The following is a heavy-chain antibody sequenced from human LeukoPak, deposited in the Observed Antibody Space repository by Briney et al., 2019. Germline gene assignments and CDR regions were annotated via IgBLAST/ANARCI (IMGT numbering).Heavy chain of an antibody. CDR2: INPNSGGT. D-gene: IGHD4-17*01. CDR1: GYTFTGYY. V-gene: IGHV1-2*02. J-gene: IGHJ5*02. Sequence: GASVKVSCKASGYTFTGYYMHWVRQAPGQGLEWMGWINPNSGGTNYAQKFQGRVTMTRDTSISTAYMELSRLRSDDTAVYYCAGDIGDYGTYNWFDPWGQGTLVTVSS. CDR3: AGDIGDYGTYNWFDP.